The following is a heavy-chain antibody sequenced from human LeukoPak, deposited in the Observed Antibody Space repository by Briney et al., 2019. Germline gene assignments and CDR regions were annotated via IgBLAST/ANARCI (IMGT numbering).Heavy chain of an antibody. J-gene: IGHJ1*01. CDR1: GFTFSSYG. V-gene: IGHV3-30*02. Sequence: GGSLRLSCAASGFTFSSYGMHWVRQAPGKGLEWVAFIRYDGSNKYYADSVKGRFTISRDNSKNTLYLQMNSLRAEDTAVYYCAKDRSPHVVVISSEYFQHWGQGTLVTVSS. CDR3: AKDRSPHVVVISSEYFQH. CDR2: IRYDGSNK. D-gene: IGHD2-21*01.